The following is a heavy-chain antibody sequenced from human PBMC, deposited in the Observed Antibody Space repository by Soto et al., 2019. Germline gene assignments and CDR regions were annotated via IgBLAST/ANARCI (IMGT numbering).Heavy chain of an antibody. Sequence: SETLSLTCTVSGGSISSYYWSWIRQPPGKGLEWIGYIYYSGSTNYNPSLKSRVTISVDTSKNQFSLKLSSVTAADPAVYYCARELAYYYDSSGKASFDIWGQGRMVTVSS. CDR2: IYYSGST. CDR3: ARELAYYYDSSGKASFDI. V-gene: IGHV4-59*01. D-gene: IGHD3-22*01. J-gene: IGHJ3*02. CDR1: GGSISSYY.